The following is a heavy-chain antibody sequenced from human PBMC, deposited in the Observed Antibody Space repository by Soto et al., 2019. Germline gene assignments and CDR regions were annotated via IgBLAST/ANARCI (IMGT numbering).Heavy chain of an antibody. Sequence: EVQLVQSGAEMKKPGESLKISCKGSGYSFTTYWIGWVRQMPGKGLEGMVIIYPGDSDTRYSPSFQGQVTISADKSINTTYLQWSSLKASDTAIYYCARQAAAGKYYYAMDVWGQGTTVTVSS. CDR2: IYPGDSDT. J-gene: IGHJ6*02. CDR3: ARQAAAGKYYYAMDV. V-gene: IGHV5-51*01. D-gene: IGHD6-13*01. CDR1: GYSFTTYW.